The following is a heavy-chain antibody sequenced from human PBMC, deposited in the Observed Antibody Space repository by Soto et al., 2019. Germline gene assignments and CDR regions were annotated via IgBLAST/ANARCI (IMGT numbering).Heavy chain of an antibody. CDR2: IIPIFGTA. D-gene: IGHD6-13*01. CDR1: GGTFSSYA. Sequence: SVKVSCKASGGTFSSYAISWVRQAPGQGLEWMGGIIPIFGTANYAQKFQGRVTITADKSTSTAYMELSSLRSEDTAVYYCARVLAAPGPYYYGMDVWGQGTTVTVSS. V-gene: IGHV1-69*06. CDR3: ARVLAAPGPYYYGMDV. J-gene: IGHJ6*02.